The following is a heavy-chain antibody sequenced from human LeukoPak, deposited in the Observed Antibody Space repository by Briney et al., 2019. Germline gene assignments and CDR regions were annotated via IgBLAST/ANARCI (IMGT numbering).Heavy chain of an antibody. D-gene: IGHD3-3*01. Sequence: TSETLSLTCGVSGGSFSGYYWSWIRQSPGKGLEWIGEIDHSGNTNYNPSLKSRLTISLDTSKNHFSLKLRSVTAADTAVYFCARPVLRFRNGFEIWGQGTVVTVSS. J-gene: IGHJ3*02. CDR1: GGSFSGYY. V-gene: IGHV4-34*01. CDR2: IDHSGNT. CDR3: ARPVLRFRNGFEI.